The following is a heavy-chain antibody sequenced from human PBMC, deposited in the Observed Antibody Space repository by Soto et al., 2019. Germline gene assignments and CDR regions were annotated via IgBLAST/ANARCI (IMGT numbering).Heavy chain of an antibody. CDR2: IYHNGSP. J-gene: IGHJ6*02. Sequence: SETLPLTCAVSGGSRGSVGDSWSWIRQPPGKGLEWIGYIYHNGSPYYNPSLKSRVTISVDRSKNQFSLKLSSVTAADTAVYYCARVPDVWGQGTTVTVSS. CDR1: GGSRGSVGDS. V-gene: IGHV4-30-2*01. CDR3: ARVPDV.